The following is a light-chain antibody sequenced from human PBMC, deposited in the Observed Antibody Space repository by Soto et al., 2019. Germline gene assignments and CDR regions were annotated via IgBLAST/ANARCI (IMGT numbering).Light chain of an antibody. V-gene: IGLV2-14*01. CDR1: SSDVGGHNS. J-gene: IGLJ1*01. CDR2: DVV. Sequence: QSALTQPASVSGSPGQSITISCTGSSSDVGGHNSVAWYQHNPGKAPKLMIYDVVSRPSGVSSRFSGSRSGNTASLSISGLQAEDEADYYCSSYTSSSTLVFGTGTKVTV. CDR3: SSYTSSSTLV.